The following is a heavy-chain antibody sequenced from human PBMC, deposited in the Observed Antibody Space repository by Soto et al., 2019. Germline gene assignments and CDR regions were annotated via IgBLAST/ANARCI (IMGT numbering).Heavy chain of an antibody. D-gene: IGHD3-3*01. CDR3: AKGLRFLEWLLFVY. V-gene: IGHV3-23*01. CDR1: GFTCSSYA. CDR2: ISGSGGST. J-gene: IGHJ4*02. Sequence: EVQLLESGGGLVQPGGSLRLSCAAYGFTCSSYAMSWVRQAPGKGLEWVSAISGSGGSTYYADSVKGRFTISRDNSKNTLYLQMNSLRAEDTAVYYCAKGLRFLEWLLFVYLGQGTLVTVSS.